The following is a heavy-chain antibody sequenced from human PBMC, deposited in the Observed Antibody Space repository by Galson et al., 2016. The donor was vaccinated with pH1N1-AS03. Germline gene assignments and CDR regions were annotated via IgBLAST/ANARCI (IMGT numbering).Heavy chain of an antibody. Sequence: SLRLSCAASGYTFSSYGMHWVRQAPGKGLEWVAVIWYDGSIKYNEDSVKGRFTISRDKSKNTLYLAMSSLRAEDTAVYYCARIIVSYGMDVWGQGTTVTVSS. J-gene: IGHJ6*02. V-gene: IGHV3-33*01. D-gene: IGHD2/OR15-2a*01. CDR2: IWYDGSIK. CDR3: ARIIVSYGMDV. CDR1: GYTFSSYG.